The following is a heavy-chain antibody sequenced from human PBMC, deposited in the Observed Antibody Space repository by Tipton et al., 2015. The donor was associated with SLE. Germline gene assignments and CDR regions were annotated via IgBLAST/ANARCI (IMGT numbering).Heavy chain of an antibody. J-gene: IGHJ6*03. CDR2: TYFSGST. CDR3: AREVGDKEGWGYFYYMDV. CDR1: GDSIRNYY. Sequence: TLSLTCTVSGDSIRNYYWSWIRQSPGKGLEWIGHTYFSGSTNYNPSLKSRVTISVDTAKNQFSLKLSSVTAADTALYYCAREVGDKEGWGYFYYMDVWGKGTTVTVSS. V-gene: IGHV4-59*12. D-gene: IGHD3-16*01.